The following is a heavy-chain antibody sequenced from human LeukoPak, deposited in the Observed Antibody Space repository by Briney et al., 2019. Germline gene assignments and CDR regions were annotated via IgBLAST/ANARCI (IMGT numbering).Heavy chain of an antibody. D-gene: IGHD3-9*01. CDR3: ARQTVRYFDWSDAFDI. CDR2: IYYSGST. J-gene: IGHJ3*02. V-gene: IGHV4-39*01. CDR1: GGSISSSSYY. Sequence: PSETLSLTCTVSGGSISSSSYYWGWIRQPPGKGLEWIGSIYYSGSTYYNPSLKSRVTIFVDTSKNQFSLKLSSVTAADTAVYYCARQTVRYFDWSDAFDIWGQGTMVTVSS.